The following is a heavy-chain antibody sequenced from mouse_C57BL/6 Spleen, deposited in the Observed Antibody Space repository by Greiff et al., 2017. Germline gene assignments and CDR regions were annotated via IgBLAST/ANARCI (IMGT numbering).Heavy chain of an antibody. D-gene: IGHD1-1*01. J-gene: IGHJ4*01. CDR3: TRFRPYYGSSYNAMDY. Sequence: QVQLKQSGAELVRPGASVTLSCKASGYTFTDYEMHWVKQTPVHGLEWIGAIDPETGGTAYNQKFKGKAILTADKSSSTAYMELRSLTSEDSAVYYCTRFRPYYGSSYNAMDYWGQGTSVTVSS. CDR2: IDPETGGT. V-gene: IGHV1-15*01. CDR1: GYTFTDYE.